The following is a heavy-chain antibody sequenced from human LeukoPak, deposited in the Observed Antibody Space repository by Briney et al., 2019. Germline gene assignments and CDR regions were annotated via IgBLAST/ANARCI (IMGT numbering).Heavy chain of an antibody. Sequence: GGSLRLSCAASGFSFSAFGMNWLRLTPDKGLEWISYIGSDSSTLYYAESVKGRFSVSRDNAKNSLHLQMNGLRDEETAVYYCARGLYGSGTYQFDYWGQGTQVTVSS. CDR3: ARGLYGSGTYQFDY. J-gene: IGHJ4*02. CDR1: GFSFSAFG. CDR2: IGSDSSTL. V-gene: IGHV3-48*02. D-gene: IGHD3-10*01.